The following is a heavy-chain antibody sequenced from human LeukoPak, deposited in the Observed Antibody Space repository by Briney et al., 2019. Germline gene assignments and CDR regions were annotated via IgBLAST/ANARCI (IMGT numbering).Heavy chain of an antibody. CDR2: IWHDGSNQ. Sequence: GGSLRLSCAASGFIFRSNGMHWVRQAPGKGLEWLAVIWHDGSNQYYADSVKGRFTISRDNSKNTLYLQMNSLRAEDTAVYYCAREHYYFDYWGQGTLVTVSS. J-gene: IGHJ4*02. CDR3: AREHYYFDY. CDR1: GFIFRSNG. V-gene: IGHV3-33*01.